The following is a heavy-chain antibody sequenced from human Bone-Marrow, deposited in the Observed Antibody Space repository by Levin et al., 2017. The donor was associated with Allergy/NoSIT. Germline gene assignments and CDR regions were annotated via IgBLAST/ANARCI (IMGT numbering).Heavy chain of an antibody. CDR3: TRRGTYDSSGFYVTDY. J-gene: IGHJ4*02. D-gene: IGHD3-22*01. CDR2: IYYSGST. V-gene: IGHV4-39*01. Sequence: SETLSLTCTDSGGSISSSGFYWDWIRQPPRKGLEWIGSIYYSGSTQYNPFLKSRVTISVDTSKNQFSLKLSSVTAADTAVYYCTRRGTYDSSGFYVTDYWGQGTLVTVSS. CDR1: GGSISSSGFY.